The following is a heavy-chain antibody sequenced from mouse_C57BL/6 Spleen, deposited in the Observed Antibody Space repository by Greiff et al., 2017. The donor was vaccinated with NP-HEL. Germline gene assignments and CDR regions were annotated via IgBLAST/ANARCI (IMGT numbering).Heavy chain of an antibody. J-gene: IGHJ2*01. CDR1: GYTFTSYW. V-gene: IGHV1-7*01. Sequence: QVHVKQSGAELAKPGASVKLSCKASGYTFTSYWMHWVKQRPGQGLEWIGYINPSSGYTKYNQKFKDKATLTADKSSSTAYMQLSSLTYEDSAVYYCARDYGSSYDRFDYWGQGTTLTVSS. D-gene: IGHD1-1*01. CDR3: ARDYGSSYDRFDY. CDR2: INPSSGYT.